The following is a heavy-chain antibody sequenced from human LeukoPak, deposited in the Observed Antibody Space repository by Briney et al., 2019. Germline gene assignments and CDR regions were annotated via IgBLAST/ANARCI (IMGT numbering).Heavy chain of an antibody. CDR2: IIPIFGTA. V-gene: IGHV1-69*13. Sequence: SVKVSCKASGGTFSSYAISWVRQAPGQGLEWMGGIIPIFGTANYAQKFQGRDTITADESTSTAYMELSSLRSEDTAVYYCACRALGDYGAEYYFDYWGQGTLVTVSS. CDR1: GGTFSSYA. CDR3: ACRALGDYGAEYYFDY. J-gene: IGHJ4*02. D-gene: IGHD4-17*01.